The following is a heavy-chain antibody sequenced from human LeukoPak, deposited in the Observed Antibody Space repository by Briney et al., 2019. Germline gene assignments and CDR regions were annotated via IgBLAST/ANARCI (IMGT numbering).Heavy chain of an antibody. D-gene: IGHD6-19*01. CDR3: ANSGWSLRDY. CDR1: GFTFSDFW. V-gene: IGHV3-7*01. J-gene: IGHJ4*02. Sequence: GGSLRLSCAASGFTFSDFWMAWVRQAPGRGLEWVANIKPDGSQKYYVGSVKGRFSISRDNAENSLYPQMNSLRAEDTAVYYCANSGWSLRDYWGQGTLVTVSS. CDR2: IKPDGSQK.